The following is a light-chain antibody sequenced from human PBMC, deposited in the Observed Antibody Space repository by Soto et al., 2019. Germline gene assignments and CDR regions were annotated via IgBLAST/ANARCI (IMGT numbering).Light chain of an antibody. J-gene: IGKJ2*03. CDR1: ANNRNY. Sequence: DIQITQSPSSLSASVGDRVTITCRARANNRNYLNWYQQTPGKAPKLLIYAAYSLQSGVPSRFSGSGSGTDFTLTISSLQPEDFTTYSCQQSSSTPYSFGQGTKLEIK. CDR3: QQSSSTPYS. CDR2: AAY. V-gene: IGKV1-39*01.